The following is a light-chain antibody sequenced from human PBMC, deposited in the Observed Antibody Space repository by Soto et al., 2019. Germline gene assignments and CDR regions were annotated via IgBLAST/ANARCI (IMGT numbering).Light chain of an antibody. Sequence: DIQLTQSPSFLYASVGDRVTITCRASQGISTYLAWYQQRPGNPPRLLIYEESTLHSGVPSRFSGRKVGTQFILTIDSLQPEDFATYYCQQVKSYPRTFGGGTKVEIK. V-gene: IGKV1-9*01. CDR3: QQVKSYPRT. CDR2: EES. CDR1: QGISTY. J-gene: IGKJ4*01.